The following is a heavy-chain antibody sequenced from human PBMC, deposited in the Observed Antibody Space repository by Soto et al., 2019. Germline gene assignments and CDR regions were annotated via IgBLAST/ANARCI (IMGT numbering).Heavy chain of an antibody. J-gene: IGHJ4*02. CDR1: GFTVTATS. CDR3: TSAAVWGEDDY. V-gene: IGHV3-66*01. D-gene: IGHD3-16*01. CDR2: IYSGDTT. Sequence: EVQLVESGGGLVQPGGSLRLSCAASGFTVTATSMSWVRQAPGKRLEWVSVIYSGDTTYYADSVKGRFSVSRDMSENTLYLRMDSLRADDSAVYYCTSAAVWGEDDYWGQGTLVSVSS.